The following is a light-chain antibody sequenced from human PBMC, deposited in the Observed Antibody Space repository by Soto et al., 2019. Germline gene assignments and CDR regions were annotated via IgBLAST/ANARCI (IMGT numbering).Light chain of an antibody. J-gene: IGKJ1*01. V-gene: IGKV3-11*01. CDR2: DAS. CDR3: QQRSNWPPKWT. Sequence: EIVLTQSPGTLSLSPGERATLSCRASQSVSSRYSAWYQQKPGQAPRLLIYDASNRATGIPARFSGSGSGTDFTLTISSLETEDFAVYYCQQRSNWPPKWTFGQGTKVDIK. CDR1: QSVSSRY.